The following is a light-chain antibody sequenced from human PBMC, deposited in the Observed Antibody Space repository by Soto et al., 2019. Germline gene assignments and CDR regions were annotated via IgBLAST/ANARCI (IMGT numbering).Light chain of an antibody. CDR2: DVD. CDR1: SRDVAAYNL. J-gene: IGLJ2*01. Sequence: QSALTQPRSVSGSPGQSATISCAGTSRDVAAYNLVSWYQQHPGKAPKLMIYDVDERPSGVPDRFSGSKSGDTASLTISGLQAEDEADYYCCSPAGRLTWVCGGGTKLTVL. CDR3: CSPAGRLTWV. V-gene: IGLV2-11*01.